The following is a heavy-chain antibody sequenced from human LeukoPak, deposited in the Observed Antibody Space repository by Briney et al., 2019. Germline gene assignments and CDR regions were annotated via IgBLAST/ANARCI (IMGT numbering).Heavy chain of an antibody. D-gene: IGHD6-6*01. CDR2: VYYSGST. CDR1: GGSFSGYQ. J-gene: IGHJ4*02. Sequence: KPSETLSLTCAVYGGSFSGYQWSWIRQPPGKGLEWIGSVYYSGSTYYNPSLKSRVTISVDTSKNQFSLKLSSVTAADTAVYYCARHSDSPRPEFIAAPDYWGQGTLVTISS. CDR3: ARHSDSPRPEFIAAPDY. V-gene: IGHV4-34*01.